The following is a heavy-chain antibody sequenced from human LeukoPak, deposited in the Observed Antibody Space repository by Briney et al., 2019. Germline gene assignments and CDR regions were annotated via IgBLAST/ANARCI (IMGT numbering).Heavy chain of an antibody. J-gene: IGHJ3*02. D-gene: IGHD6-13*01. CDR3: ATEAAGDAFDI. V-gene: IGHV1-24*01. Sequence: KFQGRVTMTEDTSTDTAYMGLSSLRSEDTAVYYCATEAAGDAFDIWGQGTMVTVSS.